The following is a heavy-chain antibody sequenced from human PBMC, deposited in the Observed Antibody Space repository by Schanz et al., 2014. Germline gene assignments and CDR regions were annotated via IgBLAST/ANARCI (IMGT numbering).Heavy chain of an antibody. CDR2: ISDNGIST. D-gene: IGHD3-3*01. J-gene: IGHJ4*02. Sequence: QLLESGGGLVQPGGSLRLSCAASGFTFSTYAMSWVRQAPGKGLEWVSGISDNGISTYYADSVKGRFSISRENSKNNSKNTLYVQMNSLRAEDTAVYYCARGVRIDYWGQGTLVTVSS. CDR3: ARGVRIDY. CDR1: GFTFSTYA. V-gene: IGHV3-23*01.